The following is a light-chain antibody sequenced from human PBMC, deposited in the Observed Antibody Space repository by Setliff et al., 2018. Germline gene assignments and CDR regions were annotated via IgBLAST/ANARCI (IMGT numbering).Light chain of an antibody. CDR1: SSDIGRYDF. V-gene: IGLV2-14*03. Sequence: QSALTQPASVSGSPAQSITISCTGTSSDIGRYDFVSWYQHLPGKAPQLLIFSVNNRPSQISDRFSASKSGDTASLTISGLQAEDGAVYYCCSYTPTMCVGFGGGTKVTVL. J-gene: IGLJ2*01. CDR2: SVN. CDR3: CSYTPTMCVG.